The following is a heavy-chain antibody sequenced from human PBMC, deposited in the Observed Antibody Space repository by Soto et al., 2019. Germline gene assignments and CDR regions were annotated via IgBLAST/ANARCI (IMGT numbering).Heavy chain of an antibody. V-gene: IGHV1-69*06. CDR2: IIPIFGTA. CDR3: ASGEHNWFDP. D-gene: IGHD1-26*01. J-gene: IGHJ5*02. Sequence: QVQLVQSGAEVKKPGSSVKVSCKASGGTFSSYVVRWVRQAPGQGLEWVGGIIPIFGTANYAQKFQGRVTITADKSTSTVYMELSSLRSDDTVVYYCASGEHNWFDPWGQGTLVTVSS. CDR1: GGTFSSYV.